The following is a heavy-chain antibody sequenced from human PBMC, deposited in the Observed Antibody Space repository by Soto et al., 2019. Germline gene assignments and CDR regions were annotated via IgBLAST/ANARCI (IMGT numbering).Heavy chain of an antibody. D-gene: IGHD5-12*01. Sequence: PSETLSLTCTVSGGSISSGGYYWSWIRQHPGKGLEWIGYIYYSGSTYYNPSLKSRVTISVDTSKNQFSLKLSSVTAADTAVYYCARIGYSGYDSLPFDYWGQATLVNVSP. CDR2: IYYSGST. CDR1: GGSISSGGYY. CDR3: ARIGYSGYDSLPFDY. V-gene: IGHV4-31*03. J-gene: IGHJ4*02.